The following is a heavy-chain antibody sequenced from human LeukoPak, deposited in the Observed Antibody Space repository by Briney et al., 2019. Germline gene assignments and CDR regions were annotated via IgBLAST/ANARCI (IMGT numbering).Heavy chain of an antibody. CDR1: GFTFDDYT. D-gene: IGHD4-23*01. V-gene: IGHV3-43*01. CDR3: AKVFGPGDSGGDY. J-gene: IGHJ4*02. CDR2: ISWDGGST. Sequence: GGSLRLSCAASGFTFDDYTMHWVRQAPGKGLEWVSLISWDGGSTYYADSVKGRFTISRDNSKNSLYLQMNSLRTEDTALYYCAKVFGPGDSGGDYWGQGTLVTVSS.